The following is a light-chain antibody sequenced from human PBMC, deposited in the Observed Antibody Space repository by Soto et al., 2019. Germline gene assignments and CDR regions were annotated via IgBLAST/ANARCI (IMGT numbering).Light chain of an antibody. J-gene: IGKJ1*01. CDR3: QQYNNWPPWT. Sequence: IVVTLFPATPSVSTGERATLSCRASQSVSSNLAWYQQKPGQPPRLLIYGASTRATGIPARFSGSGSGTEFTLTISSLQSEDFAVYFCQQYNNWPPWTFGQGTKVDIK. V-gene: IGKV3-15*01. CDR1: QSVSSN. CDR2: GAS.